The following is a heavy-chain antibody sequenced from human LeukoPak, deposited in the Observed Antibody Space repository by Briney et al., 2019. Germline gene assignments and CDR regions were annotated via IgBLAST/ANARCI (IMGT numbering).Heavy chain of an antibody. J-gene: IGHJ3*02. CDR1: GFTFSSYS. Sequence: GGSLRLSCAASGFTFSSYSMNWVRQAPGKGLEWVSYISSSSSTIYYADSVKGRFTISRDNAKNSLYLQMNSLRAEDTAVYYCAGPPSIAVADDAFDIWGQGTMVTVSS. V-gene: IGHV3-48*01. CDR3: AGPPSIAVADDAFDI. CDR2: ISSSSSTI. D-gene: IGHD6-19*01.